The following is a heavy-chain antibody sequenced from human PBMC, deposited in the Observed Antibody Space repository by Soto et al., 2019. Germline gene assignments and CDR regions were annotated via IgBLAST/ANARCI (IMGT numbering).Heavy chain of an antibody. V-gene: IGHV4-61*01. D-gene: IGHD3-9*01. Sequence: SETLSLTCTVSGGSVSNGSYYWSWIRQPPGKGLEWIGYIHYSGSTKYNPSLKSRVTISADTSKNQFSLKLRSVTAADTAVYYCARPSSPYFEWVPAFDPWGQGTLVTVSS. J-gene: IGHJ5*02. CDR1: GGSVSNGSYY. CDR3: ARPSSPYFEWVPAFDP. CDR2: IHYSGST.